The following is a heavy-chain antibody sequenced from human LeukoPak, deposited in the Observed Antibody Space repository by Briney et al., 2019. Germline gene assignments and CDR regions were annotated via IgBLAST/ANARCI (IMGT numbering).Heavy chain of an antibody. CDR3: ATPYDFWGAFDI. D-gene: IGHD3-3*01. J-gene: IGHJ3*02. CDR1: GYTFTSYG. CDR2: ISAYNGNT. Sequence: ASVKVSCKASGYTFTSYGISWARQAPGQGLEWMGWISAYNGNTNYAQKLQGRVTMTTDASTSTAYMELRSLRSDDTAVYYCATPYDFWGAFDIWGQGTMVTVSS. V-gene: IGHV1-18*01.